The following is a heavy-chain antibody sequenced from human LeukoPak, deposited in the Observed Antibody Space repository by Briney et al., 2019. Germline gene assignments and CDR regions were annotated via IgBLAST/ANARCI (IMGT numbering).Heavy chain of an antibody. J-gene: IGHJ2*01. CDR3: ARVTLGFGRYFDL. CDR1: GVIVSKNY. Sequence: GGSLRLSCVASGVIVSKNYMSWVRQAPEKGLEWVSIIDNIDNTDYADSVKGRFTISRDNSKNTLNLQMNSLRAEDTAVYYCARVTLGFGRYFDLWGRGTLVTVSS. D-gene: IGHD3-10*01. V-gene: IGHV3-53*01. CDR2: IDNIDNT.